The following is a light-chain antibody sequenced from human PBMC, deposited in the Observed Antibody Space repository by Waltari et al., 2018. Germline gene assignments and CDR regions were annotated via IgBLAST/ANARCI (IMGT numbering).Light chain of an antibody. CDR3: QQYYDTPYT. V-gene: IGKV4-1*01. CDR2: WAS. CDR1: QSVLHSSNNKNY. J-gene: IGKJ2*01. Sequence: DILVTQSPDSLAVCLCERATINCKSSQSVLHSSNNKNYLAWYQHKAGQPPKALVYWASTRKFRVAARFSGSGYGQDFTLTISSLQAEDVAVYLCQQYYDTPYTFGQGTKLEIK.